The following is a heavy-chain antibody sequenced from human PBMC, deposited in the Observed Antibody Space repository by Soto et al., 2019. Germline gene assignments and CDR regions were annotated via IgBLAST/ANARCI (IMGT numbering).Heavy chain of an antibody. CDR3: AIVSFYYDTIGPWSL. V-gene: IGHV1-3*01. Sequence: GASVKVSCKASGYTLTTYGLHWVRQAPGQRPEWMGWINAGKGNTKFSQKFQGRVTISRDTSANTAYMELSSLRSEDTAVYYCAIVSFYYDTIGPWSLWGQGTQVTGSS. D-gene: IGHD3-22*01. J-gene: IGHJ4*02. CDR1: GYTLTTYG. CDR2: INAGKGNT.